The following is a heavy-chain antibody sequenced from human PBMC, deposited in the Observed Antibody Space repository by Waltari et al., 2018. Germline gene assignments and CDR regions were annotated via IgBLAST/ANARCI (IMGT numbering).Heavy chain of an antibody. Sequence: QVQLVESGGGVVQPGRSRRLSCAASGFPFSSYALPRGRTAPGRGPGWVAVISYDGSNKYYADSVKGRFTISRDNSKNTLYLQMNSLRAEDTAVYYCARDYDSSGYPPEGYYYYMDVWGKGTTVTVSS. D-gene: IGHD3-22*01. CDR1: GFPFSSYA. CDR3: ARDYDSSGYPPEGYYYYMDV. J-gene: IGHJ6*03. CDR2: ISYDGSNK. V-gene: IGHV3-30-3*01.